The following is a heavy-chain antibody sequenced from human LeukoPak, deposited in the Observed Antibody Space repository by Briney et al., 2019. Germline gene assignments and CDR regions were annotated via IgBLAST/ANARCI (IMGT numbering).Heavy chain of an antibody. V-gene: IGHV4-59*11. J-gene: IGHJ4*02. CDR2: IYYSGST. CDR1: GGSISSHY. Sequence: SETLSLTCTVSGGSISSHYWSWIRQPPGKGLEWIGYIYYSGSTNYNPSHKSRVTISVDTSKNQFSLKLSSVTAADTAVYYCARRKLVGASPFDYWGQGTLVTVSS. CDR3: ARRKLVGASPFDY. D-gene: IGHD1-26*01.